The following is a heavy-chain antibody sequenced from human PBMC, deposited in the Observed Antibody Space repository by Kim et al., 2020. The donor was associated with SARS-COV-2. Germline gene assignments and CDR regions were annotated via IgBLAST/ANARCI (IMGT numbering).Heavy chain of an antibody. D-gene: IGHD2-15*01. Sequence: SETLSLTCAVSGGPISNGDYSWSWIRQPPGKGLEWIGYIDHSGTTYYNPSLKSRVTISVDRSKNQFSLKLSSVTAADTAVFYCARGGDIVGAFDIWGQGTMVTVSS. CDR3: ARGGDIVGAFDI. J-gene: IGHJ3*02. CDR1: GGPISNGDYS. CDR2: IDHSGTT. V-gene: IGHV4-30-2*01.